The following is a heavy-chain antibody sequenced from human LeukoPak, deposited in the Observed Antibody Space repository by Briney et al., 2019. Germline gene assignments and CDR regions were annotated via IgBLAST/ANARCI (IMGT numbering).Heavy chain of an antibody. Sequence: GGSLRLSCAASGFTFSDYYMTWIRQAPGKGLEWVANIRQDGSEKYYVDSVKGRFTIPRDNAKNSLYLKMNSLRAEDTAVYYCARSAEGIVVVPAAIILSDYYYYYMDVWGKGTTVTVSS. CDR3: ARSAEGIVVVPAAIILSDYYYYYMDV. V-gene: IGHV3-7*01. D-gene: IGHD2-2*01. CDR2: IRQDGSEK. J-gene: IGHJ6*03. CDR1: GFTFSDYY.